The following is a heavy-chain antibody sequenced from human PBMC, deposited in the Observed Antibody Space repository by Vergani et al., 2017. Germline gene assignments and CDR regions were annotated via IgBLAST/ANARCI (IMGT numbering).Heavy chain of an antibody. Sequence: QVQLQESGPGLVKPSETLSLTCAVSGYSISSGYYWGWIRPHPGKGLEWIGSIDHSGSTYYNPSLKSRVTISVDTSKNQFSLKLSSVTAADTAVYYCARHXGTMVRGVRHPFDYWGQGTLVTVSS. CDR2: IDHSGST. D-gene: IGHD3-10*01. J-gene: IGHJ4*02. V-gene: IGHV4-38-2*01. CDR1: GYSISSGYY. CDR3: ARHXGTMVRGVRHPFDY.